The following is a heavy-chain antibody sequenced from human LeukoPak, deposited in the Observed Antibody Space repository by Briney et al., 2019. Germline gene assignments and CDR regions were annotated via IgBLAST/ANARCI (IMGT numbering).Heavy chain of an antibody. CDR1: GFTFSSYS. D-gene: IGHD3-3*01. CDR2: ISSSSSYI. J-gene: IGHJ4*02. V-gene: IGHV3-21*01. CDR3: ARDYYDFWSGYSPFDY. Sequence: GGSLRLSCAASGFTFSSYSVNWVRQAPGKGLEWVSSISSSSSYIYYADSVKGRFTISRDNAKNSLYLQMNSLRAEDTAVYYCARDYYDFWSGYSPFDYWGQGTLVTVSS.